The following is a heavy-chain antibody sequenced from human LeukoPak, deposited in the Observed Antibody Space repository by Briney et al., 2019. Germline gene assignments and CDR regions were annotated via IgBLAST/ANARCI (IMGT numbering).Heavy chain of an antibody. CDR1: GYSFNDYC. CDR3: ARWQGGSGWYDAFDI. D-gene: IGHD6-19*01. J-gene: IGHJ3*02. Sequence: GESLKISCKGSGYSFNDYCIGWVRQMPGKGLEWMGIFYPDDSDTRYSPSFQGHVTISADKSLSTAYLHWSSLRASDTAMYYCARWQGGSGWYDAFDIWGQGTMVTVSS. V-gene: IGHV5-51*01. CDR2: FYPDDSDT.